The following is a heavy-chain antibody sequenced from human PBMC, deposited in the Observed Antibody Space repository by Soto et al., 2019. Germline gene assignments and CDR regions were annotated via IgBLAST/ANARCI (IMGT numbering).Heavy chain of an antibody. D-gene: IGHD6-13*01. Sequence: SETLSLTCTVSGGSISSSSYYWGWIRQPPGKGLEWIGSIYYSGSTYYNPSLKSRVTISVDTSKNQFSLKLSSVTAADTAVYYCASCSSSPKYYYYYGMDVWGQGTTVTVSS. CDR1: GGSISSSSYY. J-gene: IGHJ6*02. CDR2: IYYSGST. V-gene: IGHV4-39*01. CDR3: ASCSSSPKYYYYYGMDV.